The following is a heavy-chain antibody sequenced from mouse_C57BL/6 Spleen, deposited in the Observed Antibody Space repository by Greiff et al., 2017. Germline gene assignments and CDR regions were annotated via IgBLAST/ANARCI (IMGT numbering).Heavy chain of an antibody. CDR3: ARRGSSYVGFFDY. CDR1: GYTFTDYY. J-gene: IGHJ2*01. D-gene: IGHD1-1*01. V-gene: IGHV1-26*01. CDR2: INPNNGGT. Sequence: VQLQQSGPELVKPGASVKISCKASGYTFTDYYMNWVKQSHGKSLEWIGDINPNNGGTSYNQKFKGKATLTGDKSSSTAYMERRSLTSEDSAVYYCARRGSSYVGFFDYWGQGTTLTVSS.